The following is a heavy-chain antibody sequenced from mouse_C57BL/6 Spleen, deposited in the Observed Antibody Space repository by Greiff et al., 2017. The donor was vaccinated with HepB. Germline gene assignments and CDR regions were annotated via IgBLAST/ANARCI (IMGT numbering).Heavy chain of an antibody. Sequence: EVKLVESGGGLVKPGGSLKLSCAASGFTFSSYTMSWVRQTPEKRLEWVATISGGGGNTYYPDSVKGRFTISRDNAKNTLYLQMSSLRSEDTALYYCARRTTVGYFDVRGTGTTVTVSS. J-gene: IGHJ1*03. CDR1: GFTFSSYT. CDR3: ARRTTVGYFDV. D-gene: IGHD1-1*01. CDR2: ISGGGGNT. V-gene: IGHV5-9*01.